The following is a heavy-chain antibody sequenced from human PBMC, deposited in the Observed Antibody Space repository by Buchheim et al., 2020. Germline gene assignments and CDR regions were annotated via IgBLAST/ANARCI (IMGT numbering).Heavy chain of an antibody. D-gene: IGHD3-10*01. Sequence: QVQLVESGGGVVQPGRSLRLSCAASGFTFSSYAMHWVRQAPGKGLEWVAVISYDGSNKYYAESVKGRFTISRDNSKNTLYLQMNSLRAEDTAVYYCASGGSGSYVFDYWGQGTL. V-gene: IGHV3-30*04. CDR1: GFTFSSYA. J-gene: IGHJ4*02. CDR3: ASGGSGSYVFDY. CDR2: ISYDGSNK.